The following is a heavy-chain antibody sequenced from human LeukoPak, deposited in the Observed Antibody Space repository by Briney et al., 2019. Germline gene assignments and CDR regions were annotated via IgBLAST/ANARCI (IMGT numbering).Heavy chain of an antibody. CDR1: GDSISRYY. D-gene: IGHD1-14*01. Sequence: SETLCLTCTVSGDSISRYYWSWIRQSPGKGLEWIGYYGGRTTYNPSLKSRVTMSVDTSKNQFSLKLTSVTAADTAVYYCARYDHAPSYYYYYMDVWGKGTTVTVPS. CDR3: ARYDHAPSYYYYYMDV. J-gene: IGHJ6*03. V-gene: IGHV4-59*01. CDR2: YYGGRT.